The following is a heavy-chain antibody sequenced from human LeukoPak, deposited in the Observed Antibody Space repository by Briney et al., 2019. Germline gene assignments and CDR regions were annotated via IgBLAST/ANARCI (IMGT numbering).Heavy chain of an antibody. CDR1: GFTFSSYS. Sequence: GGSLRLSCAASGFTFSSYSMNWVRQAPGKGLEWVSSISSSSSYMYYADSVKGRFTISGDNAKNSLYLQMNSLRAEDTTVYYCARVRYYDSSGYYFDYWGQGTLVTVSS. D-gene: IGHD3-22*01. J-gene: IGHJ4*02. V-gene: IGHV3-21*01. CDR2: ISSSSSYM. CDR3: ARVRYYDSSGYYFDY.